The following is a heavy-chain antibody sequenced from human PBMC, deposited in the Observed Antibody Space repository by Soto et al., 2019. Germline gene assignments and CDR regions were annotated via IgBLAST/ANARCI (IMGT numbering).Heavy chain of an antibody. CDR1: GGSISSSSYY. CDR2: IYYSGST. V-gene: IGHV4-39*01. Sequence: PSETLSLTCTVSGGSISSSSYYWGWIRQPPGKGLEWIGSIYYSGSTYYNPSLKSRVTISVDTSKNQFSLKLSSVTAADTAVYYCAGGPPPYRFEFDYWGQGTLVTVSS. J-gene: IGHJ4*02. CDR3: AGGPPPYRFEFDY. D-gene: IGHD3-16*01.